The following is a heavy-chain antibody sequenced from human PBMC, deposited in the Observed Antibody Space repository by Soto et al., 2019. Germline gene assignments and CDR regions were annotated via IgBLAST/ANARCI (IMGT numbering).Heavy chain of an antibody. CDR2: ISAYNGNT. Sequence: ASVKVSCKASGYTFTSYGISWVRQAPGQGLEWMGWISAYNGNTNYAQKLQGRVTMTTDTSTSTAYMELRSLRSDDAAVYYCARDKNNGSYFSYQPFDYWGQGTLVTVSS. CDR3: ARDKNNGSYFSYQPFDY. V-gene: IGHV1-18*01. J-gene: IGHJ4*02. D-gene: IGHD1-26*01. CDR1: GYTFTSYG.